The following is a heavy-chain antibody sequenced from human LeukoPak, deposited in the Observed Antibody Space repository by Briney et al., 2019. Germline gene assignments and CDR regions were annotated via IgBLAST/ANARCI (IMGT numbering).Heavy chain of an antibody. V-gene: IGHV3-23*01. D-gene: IGHD5-18*01. CDR3: AKGTGYRYGLFDY. CDR2: IRGSGGST. Sequence: GGSLRLSCAASGFTFSSYAMSWVRQAPGKGLEWVSAIRGSGGSTYYADSVKGRFTISRDNSKNTLYLQMNSLRAEDTAVYYCAKGTGYRYGLFDYWGQGTLVTVSS. CDR1: GFTFSSYA. J-gene: IGHJ4*02.